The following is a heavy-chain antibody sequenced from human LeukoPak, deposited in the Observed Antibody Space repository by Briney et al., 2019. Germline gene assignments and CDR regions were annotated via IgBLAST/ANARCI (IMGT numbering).Heavy chain of an antibody. CDR1: GGTFSSYA. J-gene: IGHJ6*03. CDR3: ARGVTPTYHYYYMDV. CDR2: IIPIFGTA. Sequence: SVKVSCKAPGGTFSSYAISWVRQAPGQGLEWMGGIIPIFGTANYAQKFQGRVTITTDESTSTAYMELSSLRSEDTAVYYCARGVTPTYHYYYMDVWGKGTTVTVSS. V-gene: IGHV1-69*05. D-gene: IGHD4-11*01.